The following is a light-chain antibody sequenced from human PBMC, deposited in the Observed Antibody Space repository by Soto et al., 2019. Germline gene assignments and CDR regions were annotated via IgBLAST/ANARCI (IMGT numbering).Light chain of an antibody. V-gene: IGKV1-27*01. Sequence: DIQMTQSPSSLSASVGDRVTITCRASQGISNYLAWYQQKPGKVPQLLIYAAYTLQSGVPSRFSGSGSGTDFTLTISSLQPEEVATYYCKKYNSAPYTFGQGTKLEIK. CDR1: QGISNY. CDR2: AAY. J-gene: IGKJ2*01. CDR3: KKYNSAPYT.